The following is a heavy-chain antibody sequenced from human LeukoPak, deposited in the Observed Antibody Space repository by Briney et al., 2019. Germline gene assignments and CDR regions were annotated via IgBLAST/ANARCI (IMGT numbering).Heavy chain of an antibody. J-gene: IGHJ4*02. D-gene: IGHD3-22*01. CDR2: VNTNTGNP. V-gene: IGHV7-4-1*02. CDR3: ASCNDSSGYFAY. CDR1: GYTFTDYA. Sequence: ATVKVSCKPSGYTFTDYAINWVRQAPGQGLEYMGWVNTNTGNPTYAQGFTGRFVFSSDSSVSTAYLQITSLKADDSAIYFCASCNDSSGYFAYWGQGTLVTVSS.